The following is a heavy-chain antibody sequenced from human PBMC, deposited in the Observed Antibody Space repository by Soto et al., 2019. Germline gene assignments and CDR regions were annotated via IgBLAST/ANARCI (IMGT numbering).Heavy chain of an antibody. V-gene: IGHV1-2*04. CDR3: ARGGFVVVIRMDV. Sequence: QVQLVQSGAEVKKPGASVKVSCKDSVYTFTGYYLHWVRQAPGQGLEWMGWNNHNSGGTNFAQKFQVWVTMNSDTSINTAYMELRRLTSDDTAVYYCARGGFVVVIRMDVWGQGTTVTVSS. CDR1: VYTFTGYY. J-gene: IGHJ6*02. D-gene: IGHD3-3*01. CDR2: NNHNSGGT.